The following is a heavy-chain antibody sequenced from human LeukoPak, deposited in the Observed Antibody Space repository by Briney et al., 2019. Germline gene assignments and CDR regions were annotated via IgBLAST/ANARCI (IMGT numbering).Heavy chain of an antibody. CDR1: GDSISSGDYY. Sequence: PSETLSLTCTVSGDSISSGDYYWSWIRQPPGKGLEWIGYIYYSGNTYYNPSLKSRVTISVDTSKNQFSLKLSSVTAADTAVYYCARQRITIVRGDPYYFDYWGQGTLVTVSS. J-gene: IGHJ4*02. CDR3: ARQRITIVRGDPYYFDY. CDR2: IYYSGNT. D-gene: IGHD3-10*01. V-gene: IGHV4-30-4*08.